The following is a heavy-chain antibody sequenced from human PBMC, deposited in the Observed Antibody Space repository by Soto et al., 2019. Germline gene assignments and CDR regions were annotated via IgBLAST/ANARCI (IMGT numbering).Heavy chain of an antibody. CDR2: INSDGSST. Sequence: EVQLVESGGGLVQPGGSLRLSCAASGFTFSSYWMHWVRQAPGKGLVWVSRINSDGSSTSYADSVKGRFTISRDNAKNTLYLQMNSLRAEDMAVYYCARGCSSTSCYVGANWFDPWGQGTLVTVSS. V-gene: IGHV3-74*01. CDR1: GFTFSSYW. CDR3: ARGCSSTSCYVGANWFDP. D-gene: IGHD2-2*01. J-gene: IGHJ5*02.